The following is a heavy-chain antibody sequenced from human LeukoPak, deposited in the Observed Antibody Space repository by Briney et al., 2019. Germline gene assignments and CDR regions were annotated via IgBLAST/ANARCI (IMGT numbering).Heavy chain of an antibody. Sequence: PSETLSLTCTVSGGSIRSQYWSWIRQPPRRGLEGIGHIYYSGTTYYNPSLEGRVTLSVDLSRNQVPLPLRSVTAPDTALYYCARAYSVYDYGYSGDIQHWLDPWRQRALVPVSS. CDR3: ARAYSVYDYGYSGDIQHWLDP. CDR2: IYYSGTT. J-gene: IGHJ5*02. V-gene: IGHV4-59*11. D-gene: IGHD5/OR15-5a*01. CDR1: GGSIRSQY.